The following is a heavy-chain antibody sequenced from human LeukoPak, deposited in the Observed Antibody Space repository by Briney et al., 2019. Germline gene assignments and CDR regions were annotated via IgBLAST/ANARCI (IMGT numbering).Heavy chain of an antibody. Sequence: PSETLSLTCAVYGGSFSGYYWSWIRQPPGKGLEWIGEINHSGSTNYNPSLKSRVTISVDTSKNQFSLKLSSVTAADTAVYYCARRSTYHYGSGSYYTRHYYMDVWGKGTTVTISS. CDR1: GGSFSGYY. CDR2: INHSGST. D-gene: IGHD3-10*01. CDR3: ARRSTYHYGSGSYYTRHYYMDV. V-gene: IGHV4-34*01. J-gene: IGHJ6*03.